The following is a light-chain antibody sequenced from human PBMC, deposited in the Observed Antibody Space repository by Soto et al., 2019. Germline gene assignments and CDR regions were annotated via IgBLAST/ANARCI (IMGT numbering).Light chain of an antibody. CDR2: DVS. CDR1: SSDVGGYNY. CDR3: SSYTSSRHAV. Sequence: QSALTQPASVSGSPGQSITISCTGTSSDVGGYNYVSWYQQHPGKAPKLMIYDVSNRPSGVSNRFSGSKSGNTASLTISGLQAEDEADYYCSSYTSSRHAVFGGGTKLTVL. V-gene: IGLV2-14*01. J-gene: IGLJ2*01.